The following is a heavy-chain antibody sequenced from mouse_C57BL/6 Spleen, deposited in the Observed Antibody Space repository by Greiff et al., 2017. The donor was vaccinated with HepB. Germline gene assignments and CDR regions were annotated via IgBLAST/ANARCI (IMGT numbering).Heavy chain of an antibody. D-gene: IGHD2-1*01. CDR3: ASLYYNAMDY. V-gene: IGHV1-82*01. Sequence: VQLQQSGPELVKPGASVKLSCKASGYAFSSSWMNWVKQRPGKGLEWIGRIYPGDGDTNYNGKFKGKATLTADKSSSTAYMQLSSLTSEDSAVYCGASLYYNAMDYWGQGTSVTVSS. J-gene: IGHJ4*01. CDR2: IYPGDGDT. CDR1: GYAFSSSW.